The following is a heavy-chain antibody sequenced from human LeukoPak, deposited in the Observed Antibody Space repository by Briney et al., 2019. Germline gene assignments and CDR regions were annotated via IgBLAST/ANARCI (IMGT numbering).Heavy chain of an antibody. CDR1: GFTFSNFG. D-gene: IGHD5-18*01. V-gene: IGHV3-30*18. CDR2: MSYDGSNK. J-gene: IGHJ4*02. Sequence: PGGSLRLSCAASGFTFSNFGMHWVRQAPGKGLEWVAVMSYDGSNKHFGDSVKGRFTISRDNSKKTLYLQMNSLRAEDTAVYYCAKDLPAETAMGGFDYWGQGTLVTVSS. CDR3: AKDLPAETAMGGFDY.